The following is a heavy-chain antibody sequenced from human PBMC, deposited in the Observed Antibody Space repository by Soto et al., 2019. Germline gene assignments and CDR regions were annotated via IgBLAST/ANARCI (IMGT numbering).Heavy chain of an antibody. Sequence: GGSLRLSCAASGFTFDDYTMHWVRQVPGKGLEWVAGINWNSVNIAYADSVKGRFTISRDNAKNALYLQMNSLRPEDTALYYCAKVQDYGGNSNVWGQGTAVTVSS. J-gene: IGHJ6*02. V-gene: IGHV3-9*01. CDR1: GFTFDDYT. CDR2: INWNSVNI. D-gene: IGHD4-17*01. CDR3: AKVQDYGGNSNV.